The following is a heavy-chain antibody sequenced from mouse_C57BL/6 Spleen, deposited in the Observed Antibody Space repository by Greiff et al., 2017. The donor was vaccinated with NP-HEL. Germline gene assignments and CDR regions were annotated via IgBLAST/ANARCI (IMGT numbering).Heavy chain of an antibody. CDR1: GFTFSSYA. V-gene: IGHV5-4*01. Sequence: EVQLQESGGGLVKPGGSLKLSCAASGFTFSSYAMSWVRQTPEKRLEWVATISDGGSYTYYPDNVKGRFTISRDNAKNNLYLQMSHLKSEDTAMYYGARDGALYYGSSLYYFDYWGQGTTLTVSS. D-gene: IGHD1-1*01. CDR3: ARDGALYYGSSLYYFDY. J-gene: IGHJ2*01. CDR2: ISDGGSYT.